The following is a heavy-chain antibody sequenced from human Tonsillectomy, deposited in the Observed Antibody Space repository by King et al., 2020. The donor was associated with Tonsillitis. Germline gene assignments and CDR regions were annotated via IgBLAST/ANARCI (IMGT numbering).Heavy chain of an antibody. D-gene: IGHD1-26*01. CDR3: ARVLSGTYSDY. CDR2: ISYDGSTK. Sequence: VQLVESGGGLVQPGKSLRLSCVASAFTFRNYGMHWVRQAPGKGLDWVTYISYDGSTKYYADSVKGRFTISRDNSNNTLYLQMNSLRPGDTAVYYCARVLSGTYSDYWGQGTLVTVSS. J-gene: IGHJ4*02. CDR1: AFTFRNYG. V-gene: IGHV3-30*04.